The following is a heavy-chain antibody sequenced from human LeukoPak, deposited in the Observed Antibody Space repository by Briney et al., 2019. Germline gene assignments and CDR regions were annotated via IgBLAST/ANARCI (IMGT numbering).Heavy chain of an antibody. CDR2: VHHSGRT. CDR3: ARDVWFGAGRTFDY. Sequence: SETLSLTCTVSGYSISSDYYWGWIRQPPGKGLEWIGSVHHSGRTYYNPSLKSRVTISVDTSKNQFSLKLNSVTAADTAVYYCARDVWFGAGRTFDYWGQGTLVTVSS. CDR1: GYSISSDYY. V-gene: IGHV4-38-2*02. J-gene: IGHJ4*02. D-gene: IGHD3-10*01.